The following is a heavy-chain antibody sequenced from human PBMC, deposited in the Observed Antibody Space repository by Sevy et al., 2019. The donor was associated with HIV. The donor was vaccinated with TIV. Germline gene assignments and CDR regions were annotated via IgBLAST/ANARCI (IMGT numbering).Heavy chain of an antibody. CDR1: GGSLISGPYS. D-gene: IGHD3-16*01. CDR2: TYQGGSS. Sequence: SETLSLTCAVSGGSLISGPYSWSWIRQPPGKGLEWIGYTYQGGSSYYNPSLKSRVTISVDRSRKHFSLNLHSVTAADTAVYFCARGDDTYCQGAFDIWGLGAMVTVSS. CDR3: ARGDDTYCQGAFDI. V-gene: IGHV4-30-2*01. J-gene: IGHJ3*02.